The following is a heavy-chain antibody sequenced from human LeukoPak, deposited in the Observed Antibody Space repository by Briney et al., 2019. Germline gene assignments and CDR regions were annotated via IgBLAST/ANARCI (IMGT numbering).Heavy chain of an antibody. CDR3: ATEHLAVAGPASSDY. V-gene: IGHV3-48*03. D-gene: IGHD6-19*01. CDR2: ISSSDTSI. CDR1: GFTFSSYE. Sequence: GGSLRLSCVATGFTFSSYEMNWVRQAPGKGLEWVSYISSSDTSIYYADSVKGRFTVSRDNAKNSLYLQMNSLRADDTAVYYCATEHLAVAGPASSDYWGQGTLVTVSS. J-gene: IGHJ4*02.